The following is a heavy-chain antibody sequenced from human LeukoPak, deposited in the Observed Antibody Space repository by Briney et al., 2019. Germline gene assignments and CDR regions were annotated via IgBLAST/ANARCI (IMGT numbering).Heavy chain of an antibody. CDR1: GGSINSGSYC. CDR3: ARARPTLPLDI. J-gene: IGHJ3*02. Sequence: SSETLSLTCTVSGGSINSGSYCWSWIRQPPGKGLEWIGSIYYSGSTYYSPSLKSRVTISVDTSKNQFSLKLSSVTAADTAVYYCARARPTLPLDIWGQGTMVTVSS. CDR2: IYYSGST. V-gene: IGHV4-39*07.